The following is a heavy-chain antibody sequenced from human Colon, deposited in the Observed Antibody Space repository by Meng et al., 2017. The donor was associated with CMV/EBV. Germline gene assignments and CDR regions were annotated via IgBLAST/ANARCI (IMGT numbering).Heavy chain of an antibody. V-gene: IGHV1-18*01. CDR2: ISGHNGHT. D-gene: IGHD2-2*01. CDR1: GYSFTTYG. Sequence: ASVKVSCKTSGYSFTTYGVTWVRQAPGQGLEWMGWISGHNGHTDYTPSLQGRVTMTTDTSTTTAYMELRNLKSDDTAVYYCATSPKDVLLPVAMTGWGQGTLVTVSS. CDR3: ATSPKDVLLPVAMTG. J-gene: IGHJ4*01.